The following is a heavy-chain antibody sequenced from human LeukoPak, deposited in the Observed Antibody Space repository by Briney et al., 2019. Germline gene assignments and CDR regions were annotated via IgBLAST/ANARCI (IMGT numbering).Heavy chain of an antibody. Sequence: GGPLRLSCAASRFTFSNYAMSWVRQAPGQGLEGVSDISGSGGSTYYADSVRGRFTIARDNSKNTLYLQMNSLSAEDGALYQCGKGIDYDIHYYYYMDVWGKGTKVTVS. V-gene: IGHV3-23*01. CDR2: ISGSGGST. CDR1: RFTFSNYA. CDR3: GKGIDYDIHYYYYMDV. D-gene: IGHD3-9*01. J-gene: IGHJ6*03.